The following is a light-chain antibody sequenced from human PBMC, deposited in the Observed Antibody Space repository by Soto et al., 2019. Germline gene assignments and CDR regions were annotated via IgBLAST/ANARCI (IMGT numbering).Light chain of an antibody. Sequence: QSALTQPAFVSGSPGRSVTISCTGTSTDVGGFNYVSWYQHLPGRAPKLIIYDVTNRPSGISYRFSASKSGRTASLTISGRQAADEADYYCSSYSRSTTHVVFGGGTKVTVL. CDR2: DVT. CDR1: STDVGGFNY. V-gene: IGLV2-14*03. J-gene: IGLJ2*01. CDR3: SSYSRSTTHVV.